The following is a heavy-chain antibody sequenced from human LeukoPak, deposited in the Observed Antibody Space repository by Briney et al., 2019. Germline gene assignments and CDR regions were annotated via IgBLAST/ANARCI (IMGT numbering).Heavy chain of an antibody. V-gene: IGHV3-11*01. J-gene: IGHJ4*02. D-gene: IGHD5-18*01. CDR3: ARASSSGYGISSGLAY. CDR1: GFIFSDYY. Sequence: PGGSLRLSCAASGFIFSDYYMSWIRQAPGKGLEWVSYIGRSGTTICYADSVKGRFTISRDNAQNSLYLQMNSLRAEDTAVYFCARASSSGYGISSGLAYWGQGTLVTVSS. CDR2: IGRSGTTI.